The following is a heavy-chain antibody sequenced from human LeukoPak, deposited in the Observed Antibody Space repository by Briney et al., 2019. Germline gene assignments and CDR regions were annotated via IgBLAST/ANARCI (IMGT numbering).Heavy chain of an antibody. D-gene: IGHD3-22*01. Sequence: ASVKVSCKASGYTFTSYYMHWVRQAPGQGLEWMGIINPSGGSTSYAKKFQGRVTMTEDTSTDTAYMELSSLRSEDTAVYYCATDYYYDSTGSYYTVDYWGQGTLVTVSS. V-gene: IGHV1-46*01. CDR1: GYTFTSYY. CDR2: INPSGGST. J-gene: IGHJ4*02. CDR3: ATDYYYDSTGSYYTVDY.